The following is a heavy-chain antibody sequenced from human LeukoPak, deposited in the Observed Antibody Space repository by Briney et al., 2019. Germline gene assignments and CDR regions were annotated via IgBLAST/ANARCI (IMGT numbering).Heavy chain of an antibody. Sequence: GGSLRLSCAASGFTFSNYAMHWVRQAPGKGLEWVAIISYDGSNKYYADSVKGRFTISRDNSKNTLYLQMNSLRAEDTAVYYCAREGAKRRDGYNYFDYWGQGTLVTVSS. CDR1: GFTFSNYA. V-gene: IGHV3-30-3*01. CDR3: AREGAKRRDGYNYFDY. CDR2: ISYDGSNK. J-gene: IGHJ4*02. D-gene: IGHD5-24*01.